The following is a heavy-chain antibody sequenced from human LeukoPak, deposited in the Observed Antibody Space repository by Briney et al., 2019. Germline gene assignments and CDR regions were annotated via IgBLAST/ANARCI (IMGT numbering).Heavy chain of an antibody. V-gene: IGHV1-18*01. CDR2: ISAYNGNT. CDR3: AGALYYYDSSGYSGVDY. CDR1: GYTFTSYG. D-gene: IGHD3-22*01. J-gene: IGHJ4*02. Sequence: ASVKVSCKASGYTFTSYGISWVRQAPGQGLEWMGWISAYNGNTNYAQKLQGRVTMTTDTSTSTAYMELRSLRSDDTAVYYCAGALYYYDSSGYSGVDYWGQGTLVTVSS.